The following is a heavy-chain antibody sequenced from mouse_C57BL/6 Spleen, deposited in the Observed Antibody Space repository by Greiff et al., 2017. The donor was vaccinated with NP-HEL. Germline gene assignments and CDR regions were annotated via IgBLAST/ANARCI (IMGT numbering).Heavy chain of an antibody. J-gene: IGHJ2*01. CDR1: GYTFTDYE. CDR3: TRPYDSAYYFDD. CDR2: IDPETGGT. Sequence: QVQLQQSGAELVRPGASVTLSCKASGYTFTDYEMHWVKQTPVHGLEWIGAIDPETGGTAYNQKFKGKAILTADKSSSTAYMELRSLTSEDSAVYYCTRPYDSAYYFDDWGQGTTLTVSS. V-gene: IGHV1-15*01. D-gene: IGHD2-4*01.